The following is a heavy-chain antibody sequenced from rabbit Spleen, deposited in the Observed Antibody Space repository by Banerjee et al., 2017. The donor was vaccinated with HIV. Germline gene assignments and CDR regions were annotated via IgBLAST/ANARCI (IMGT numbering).Heavy chain of an antibody. V-gene: IGHV1S40*01. CDR2: AYAGSSGST. Sequence: QSLEESGGDLVKPGASLTPTCKASGFSFNSGYDMCWVRQAPGKGLEWVACAYAGSSGSTYSATWAKGRFTISKTSSTTVTLQMTSLTAADTATYFCARDAGSSFSSYGMDLWGPGTLVTVS. J-gene: IGHJ6*01. D-gene: IGHD8-1*01. CDR3: ARDAGSSFSSYGMDL. CDR1: GFSFNSGYD.